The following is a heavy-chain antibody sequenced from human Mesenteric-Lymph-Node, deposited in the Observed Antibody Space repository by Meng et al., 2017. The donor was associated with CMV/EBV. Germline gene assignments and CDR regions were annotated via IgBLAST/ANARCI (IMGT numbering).Heavy chain of an antibody. CDR3: ARDCRNRPSCSYPYYSGMDV. J-gene: IGHJ6*02. CDR1: GFTFSSHA. V-gene: IGHV3-23*01. CDR2: ITTSGGST. Sequence: GESLKISCVASGFTFSSHAMSWVRQAPGKGLEWVSGITTSGGSTYYADSVKGRFTISRDNAKNSLYLQVNSLRAEDTAVYYCARDCRNRPSCSYPYYSGMDVWGQGTTVTVSS. D-gene: IGHD2-2*01.